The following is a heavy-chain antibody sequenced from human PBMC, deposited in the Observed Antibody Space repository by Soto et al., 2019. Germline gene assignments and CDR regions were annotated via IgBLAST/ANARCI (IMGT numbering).Heavy chain of an antibody. J-gene: IGHJ6*02. V-gene: IGHV1-69*13. D-gene: IGHD1-26*01. CDR1: GGTFSSYA. CDR2: IIPIFGTA. Sequence: ASVKVSCKASGGTFSSYAISWVRQAPGQGLEWMGGIIPIFGTANYAQKFQGRVTITADESTSTAYMELSSLRSEDTAVYYCARDRGGSGSYRSGYYYGMDVWGQGTTVTVSS. CDR3: ARDRGGSGSYRSGYYYGMDV.